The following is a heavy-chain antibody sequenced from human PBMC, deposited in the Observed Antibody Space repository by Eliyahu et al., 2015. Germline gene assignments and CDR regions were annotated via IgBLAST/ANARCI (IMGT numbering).Heavy chain of an antibody. D-gene: IGHD2-2*01. CDR2: ISSSGSTI. CDR3: AREVGSCLFDY. J-gene: IGHJ4*02. Sequence: EVQLVESGGGLVQPGGSLRLSCAASGFTFSSYEMNWGPQAPGKGLGWVSYISSSGSTIYYADSVKGRFTISRDNAKNSLYLQMNGLRAEDTAVYYCAREVGSCLFDYWGQGTLVTVSS. CDR1: GFTFSSYE. V-gene: IGHV3-48*03.